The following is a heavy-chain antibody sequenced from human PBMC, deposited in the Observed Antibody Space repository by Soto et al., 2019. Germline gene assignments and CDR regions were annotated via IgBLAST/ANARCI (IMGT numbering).Heavy chain of an antibody. CDR1: GFPFSSYG. CDR2: ISYDGSDSYDGSHK. V-gene: IGHV3-30*03. J-gene: IGHJ4*02. CDR3: ARPGRNFWSGRYYFDF. D-gene: IGHD3-3*01. Sequence: QVQLVESGGGVVQPGRSLRLSCAGSGFPFSSYGMHWVRQAPGKGLEWVAVISYDGSDSYDGSHKCYADSVKGRFTISRDNSKNTLYLQMNSLTPEDTAVYFCARPGRNFWSGRYYFDFWGQGTLVTVSP.